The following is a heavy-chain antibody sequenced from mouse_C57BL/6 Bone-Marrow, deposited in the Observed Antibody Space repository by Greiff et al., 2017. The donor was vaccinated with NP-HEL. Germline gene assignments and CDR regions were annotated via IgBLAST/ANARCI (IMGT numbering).Heavy chain of an antibody. CDR1: GYTFTSYW. Sequence: QVQLQQPGAELVMPGASVKLSCKASGYTFTSYWMHWVKQRPGQGLEWIGEIDPSDSDTNYNQKFKGKSTLTVDKSSSTAYMQLSSLTSEDSAVYYCAREGFITTIFDYWGQGTTLTVSS. CDR3: AREGFITTIFDY. V-gene: IGHV1-69*01. D-gene: IGHD1-1*01. CDR2: IDPSDSDT. J-gene: IGHJ2*01.